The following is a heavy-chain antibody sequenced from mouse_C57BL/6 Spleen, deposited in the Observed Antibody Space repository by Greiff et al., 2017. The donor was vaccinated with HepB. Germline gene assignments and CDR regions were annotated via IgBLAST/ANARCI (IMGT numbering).Heavy chain of an antibody. J-gene: IGHJ4*01. V-gene: IGHV1-26*01. Sequence: EVQLQQSGPELVKPGASVKISCKASGYTFTDYYMNWVKQSHGKSLEWIGDINPNNGGTSYNQKFKGKATLTVDKSSSTAYMELRSLTSEDSAVYYCAKIIYYDYDDEGLADYYAMDYWGQGTSVTVSS. D-gene: IGHD2-4*01. CDR2: INPNNGGT. CDR1: GYTFTDYY. CDR3: AKIIYYDYDDEGLADYYAMDY.